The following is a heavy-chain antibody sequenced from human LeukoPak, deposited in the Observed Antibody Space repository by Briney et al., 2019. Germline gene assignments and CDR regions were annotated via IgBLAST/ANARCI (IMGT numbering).Heavy chain of an antibody. CDR2: IFYSGNT. J-gene: IGHJ4*02. D-gene: IGHD3-22*01. CDR3: ARTYYDISGYFPNYFDY. Sequence: PSETLSLTCTVSGGSISTYYWSWIRQPPGKGLEWIGYIFYSGNTNYNPSLKSRVTISVDTSTNQFSLELSSVTAADTAVYYCARTYYDISGYFPNYFDYWGPGTLVTVSS. CDR1: GGSISTYY. V-gene: IGHV4-59*01.